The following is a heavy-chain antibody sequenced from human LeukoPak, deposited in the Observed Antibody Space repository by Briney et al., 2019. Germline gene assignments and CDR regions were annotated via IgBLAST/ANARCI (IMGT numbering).Heavy chain of an antibody. CDR2: ISSSSSYI. Sequence: GGSLRLSCAASGFTFSSYSMNWVRQAPGEGLEWVSSISSSSSYIYYADSVKGRFTISRDNAKNSLYLQMNSLRAEDTAVYYCASHMTTVTDFDYWGQGTLVTVSS. CDR1: GFTFSSYS. J-gene: IGHJ4*02. V-gene: IGHV3-21*01. CDR3: ASHMTTVTDFDY. D-gene: IGHD4-11*01.